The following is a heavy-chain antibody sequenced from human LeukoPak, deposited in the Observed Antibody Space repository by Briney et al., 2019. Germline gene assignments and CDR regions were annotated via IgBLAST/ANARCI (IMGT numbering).Heavy chain of an antibody. CDR3: ASSYYYDSSGYPY. J-gene: IGHJ4*02. CDR2: IYYSGST. Sequence: SETLSLTCSVSGGSISDTNHYWGWIRQPPGKGLEWIGYIYYSGSTNYNPSLKSRVTISVDASKNQFSLKLSSVTAADTAVYYCASSYYYDSSGYPYWGQGTLVTVSS. V-gene: IGHV4-61*05. CDR1: GGSISDTNHY. D-gene: IGHD3-22*01.